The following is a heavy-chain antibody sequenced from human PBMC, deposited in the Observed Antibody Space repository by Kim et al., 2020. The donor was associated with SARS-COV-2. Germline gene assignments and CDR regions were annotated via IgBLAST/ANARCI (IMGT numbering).Heavy chain of an antibody. D-gene: IGHD5-18*01. CDR2: ISSSSSTI. CDR3: ARVFPGYSYVSYFDY. V-gene: IGHV3-48*02. J-gene: IGHJ4*02. CDR1: GFTFSSYS. Sequence: GGSLRLSCAASGFTFSSYSMNWVRQAPGKGLEWVSYISSSSSTIYYADSVKGRFTISRDNAKNSLYLQMNSLRDEDTAVYYCARVFPGYSYVSYFDYWGQGTLVTVSS.